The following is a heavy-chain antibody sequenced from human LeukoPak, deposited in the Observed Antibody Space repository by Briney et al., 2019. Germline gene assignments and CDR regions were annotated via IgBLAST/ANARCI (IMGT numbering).Heavy chain of an antibody. CDR2: INTDGSST. V-gene: IGHV3-74*01. CDR1: GFTFSSYW. Sequence: PGGSLRLSCAASGFTFSSYWMHWVRQAPGKGLVWVSRINTDGSSTSYADSVKGRFTISRDNAKNTLYLQMNSLRAEDTAVYYCARAAREYSGYGRGATSNRDNYYYMDVWGKGTTVTVSS. CDR3: ARAAREYSGYGRGATSNRDNYYYMDV. D-gene: IGHD5-12*01. J-gene: IGHJ6*03.